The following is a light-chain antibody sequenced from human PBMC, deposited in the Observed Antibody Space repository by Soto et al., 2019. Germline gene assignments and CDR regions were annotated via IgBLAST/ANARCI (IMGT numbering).Light chain of an antibody. Sequence: LTQPASVSGSPGQSLTISCAGISNDFGGYNYVSWYQQHPGRVPKLLIYDDSNRPSGVSNRFSGSKSGNTASLTISGLQAEDEDDYYCASYTYTRPYVFGIGTQLTDL. J-gene: IGLJ1*01. CDR1: SNDFGGYNY. CDR2: DDS. CDR3: ASYTYTRPYV. V-gene: IGLV2-14*03.